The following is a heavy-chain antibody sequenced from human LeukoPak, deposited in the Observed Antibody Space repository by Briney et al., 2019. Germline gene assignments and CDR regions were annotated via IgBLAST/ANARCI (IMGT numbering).Heavy chain of an antibody. D-gene: IGHD6-13*01. Sequence: GGSLRLSCAASGFTFSSYAMHWVRQAPGKGLEWVAVISYDGSNKYYADSVKGRFTISRDNPKNTLYLQMNSLRAEDTAVYYCARDRGSSSWSYYYYGMDVWGQGTTVTVSS. J-gene: IGHJ6*02. V-gene: IGHV3-30*14. CDR2: ISYDGSNK. CDR1: GFTFSSYA. CDR3: ARDRGSSSWSYYYYGMDV.